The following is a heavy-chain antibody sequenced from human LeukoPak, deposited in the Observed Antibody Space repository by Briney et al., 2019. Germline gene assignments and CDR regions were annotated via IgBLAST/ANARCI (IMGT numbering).Heavy chain of an antibody. V-gene: IGHV3-30*18. Sequence: GGSLRLSCAASGFTFSSYGVHWVRQAPGKGLEWVAVISYDGSNKYYADSVKGRFTISRDNSKNTLYLQMNSLRAEDTAVYYCAKDLDSYGSGSYRPDYWGQGTLVTVSS. CDR2: ISYDGSNK. D-gene: IGHD3-10*01. CDR1: GFTFSSYG. J-gene: IGHJ4*02. CDR3: AKDLDSYGSGSYRPDY.